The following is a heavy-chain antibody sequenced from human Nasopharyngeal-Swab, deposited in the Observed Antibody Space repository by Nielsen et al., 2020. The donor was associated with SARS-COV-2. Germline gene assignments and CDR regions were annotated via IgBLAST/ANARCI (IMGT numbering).Heavy chain of an antibody. CDR2: VRSKGNNYAT. CDR1: GFTFSDSA. D-gene: IGHD2-15*01. CDR3: TRCGGGCYSGRDY. J-gene: IGHJ4*02. Sequence: GESLKISCAASGFTFSDSAIHWVRQASEQGLEWVGRVRSKGNNYATAYSASVKGRFIIFRDDPTNTAYLQMNSLKTEDTAMYYCTRCGGGCYSGRDYWGQGTLVTVSS. V-gene: IGHV3-73*01.